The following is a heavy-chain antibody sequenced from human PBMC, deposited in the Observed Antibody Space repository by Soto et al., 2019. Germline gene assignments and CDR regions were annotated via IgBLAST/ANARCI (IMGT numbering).Heavy chain of an antibody. D-gene: IGHD6-6*01. CDR1: GFTFSSYG. J-gene: IGHJ6*02. CDR3: AKGSIVRVYYYYGMDV. V-gene: IGHV3-30*18. CDR2: ISYDGSNK. Sequence: GGSLRLSCAASGFTFSSYGMHWVRQAPGKGLEWVAVISYDGSNKYYADSVKGRFTISRDNSKNTLYLQMNSLRAEDTAVYYCAKGSIVRVYYYYGMDVWGQGTTVTVSS.